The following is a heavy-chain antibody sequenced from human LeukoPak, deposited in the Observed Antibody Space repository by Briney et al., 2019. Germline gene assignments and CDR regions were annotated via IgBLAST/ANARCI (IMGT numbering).Heavy chain of an antibody. D-gene: IGHD6-6*01. CDR2: ISYTYSDI. CDR3: ASGSSSVGY. J-gene: IGHJ4*02. Sequence: GGSLRLSCVASGFIFSDYYMSWIRQTPGKGLEWISYISYTYSDIYYADSVRGRFTISRDNAKNSLYLQMNNLRAEDTAVYYCASGSSSVGYWGQGTRVTVSS. V-gene: IGHV3-11*01. CDR1: GFIFSDYY.